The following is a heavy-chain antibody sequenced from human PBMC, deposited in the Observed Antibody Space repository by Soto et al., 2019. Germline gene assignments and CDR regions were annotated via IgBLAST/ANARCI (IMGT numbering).Heavy chain of an antibody. D-gene: IGHD4-17*01. CDR1: GGSFSGYY. Sequence: PSETLSLTCAVYGGSFSGYYWSWIRQPPGKGLEWIGEINHSGSTNYNPSLKSRVTISVDTSKNQFSLKLSSVTAADTAVYYCARVVYGGNYHDAFDIWGQGTMVTVSS. V-gene: IGHV4-34*01. CDR3: ARVVYGGNYHDAFDI. J-gene: IGHJ3*02. CDR2: INHSGST.